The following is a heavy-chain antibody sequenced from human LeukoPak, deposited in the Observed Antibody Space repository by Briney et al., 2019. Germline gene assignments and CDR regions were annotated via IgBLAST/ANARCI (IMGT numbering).Heavy chain of an antibody. CDR1: GFTDSFNY. J-gene: IGHJ4*02. CDR2: VYSGGTT. CDR3: QIVDTVVESGLDY. Sequence: PGGSLRLSCGTSGFTDSFNYMSWVRQAPGKGLEWVSGVYSGGTTYYADSVKGRFTISSDNPKNTLHLQMNYLRVEDTAVYYCQIVDTVVESGLDYWGQRTLVTVSS. D-gene: IGHD5-18*01. V-gene: IGHV3-66*01.